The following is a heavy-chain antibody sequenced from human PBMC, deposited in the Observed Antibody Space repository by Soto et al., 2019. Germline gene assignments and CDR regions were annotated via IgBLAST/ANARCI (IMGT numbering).Heavy chain of an antibody. J-gene: IGHJ4*02. CDR2: ISGSGGST. V-gene: IGHV3-23*01. CDR1: GFTFSSYA. Sequence: GGSLRLSCAASGFTFSSYAMSWVRQAPGKGLEWVSAISGSGGSTYYADSVKGRFTISRDNSKNTLYLQMNSLRAEDTAVYYCAKTPSYDFWRGYLDYWGQGTLVTVSS. CDR3: AKTPSYDFWRGYLDY. D-gene: IGHD3-3*01.